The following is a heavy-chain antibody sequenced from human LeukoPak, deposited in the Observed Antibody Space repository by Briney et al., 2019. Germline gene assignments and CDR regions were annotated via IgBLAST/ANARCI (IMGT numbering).Heavy chain of an antibody. D-gene: IGHD6-13*01. CDR1: GGSISSGDYY. CDR3: ARGTAAAHSVDY. Sequence: SETLSLTCTVSGGSISSGDYYWSWIRQPPGKGLEGIGYIYYSGSTYYNPSLKSRVTISVDTSKNQFSLKLSSVTAADTAMYYCARGTAAAHSVDYWGQGTLVTVSS. V-gene: IGHV4-30-4*01. J-gene: IGHJ4*02. CDR2: IYYSGST.